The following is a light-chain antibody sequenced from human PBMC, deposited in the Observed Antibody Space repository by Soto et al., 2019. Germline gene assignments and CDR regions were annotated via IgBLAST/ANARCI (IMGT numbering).Light chain of an antibody. Sequence: DVLMTWTRLSMSVIPGQPASIXCMSRQIPRHSHGRTYFDWXLQEXGXSPQXXXYEXSKGFSGVPDRLSGSGSGTDFTLKISRVEAEDVGVYYCMQSMNLTSTVGQGTRLEI. CDR2: EXS. V-gene: IGKV2D-29*02. CDR3: MQSMNLTST. CDR1: QIPRHSHGRTY. J-gene: IGKJ5*01.